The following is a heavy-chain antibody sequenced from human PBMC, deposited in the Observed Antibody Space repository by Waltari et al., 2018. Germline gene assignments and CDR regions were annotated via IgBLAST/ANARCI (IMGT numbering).Heavy chain of an antibody. J-gene: IGHJ4*02. D-gene: IGHD2-2*03. V-gene: IGHV1-24*01. CDR2: VDPEDGET. Sequence: QVQLVQSGAEVKKPGASVKVSCKVSGYTLTALSIPWVRRAPGKGLEWMGGVDPEDGETIYAQKFQGRVXXXEDTSTDTAYMELSSLRSEDTAVYYCATVDIVVVPAASGFXYWGQGTLVTVSS. CDR3: ATVDIVVVPAASGFXY. CDR1: GYTLTALS.